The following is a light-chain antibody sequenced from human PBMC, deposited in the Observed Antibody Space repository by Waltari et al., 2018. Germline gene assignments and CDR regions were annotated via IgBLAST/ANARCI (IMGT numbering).Light chain of an antibody. CDR1: SSDVGRYDH. Sequence: QSALTQPRSVSGSPGQSVIISCSGTSSDVGRYDHVSWYQQHPGKAPKLMIYDVNTRPPGVPDRSSGSKSGNTASLTISVLQADDEGDYYCSSYAGINGVFGGGTKVTVL. V-gene: IGLV2-11*01. CDR2: DVN. J-gene: IGLJ2*01. CDR3: SSYAGINGV.